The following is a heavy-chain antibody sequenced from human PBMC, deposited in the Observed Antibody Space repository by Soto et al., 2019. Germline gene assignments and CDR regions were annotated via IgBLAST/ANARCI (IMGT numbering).Heavy chain of an antibody. CDR2: IYHSGST. D-gene: IGHD6-6*01. Sequence: QVQLQESGPGLVKPSGTLSLTCAVSGGSISSSNWWSWVRQPPGKGLEWIGKIYHSGSTNYNPSLKSRVTISVDKSKNQFSLKLSSVTAADTAVYYCARGPVRAGQLARIYYYGMDVWGQGTTVTVSS. CDR1: GGSISSSNW. CDR3: ARGPVRAGQLARIYYYGMDV. J-gene: IGHJ6*02. V-gene: IGHV4-4*02.